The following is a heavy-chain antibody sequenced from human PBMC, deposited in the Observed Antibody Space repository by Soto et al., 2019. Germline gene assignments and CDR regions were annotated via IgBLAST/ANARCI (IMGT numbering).Heavy chain of an antibody. J-gene: IGHJ3*02. Sequence: QVQLVQSGAEVKTPGASVKVSCKASGYTFTSYYMHWVRQAPGQGLEWMGIINPSGGSTSYAQKFQGGVTMTRDTDTSTGYMEMSSRRSEDTPVNYCARVVLGKGSGSYSLLSADAFDIWGQGTMVTVSS. D-gene: IGHD1-26*01. CDR3: ARVVLGKGSGSYSLLSADAFDI. CDR1: GYTFTSYY. CDR2: INPSGGST. V-gene: IGHV1-46*01.